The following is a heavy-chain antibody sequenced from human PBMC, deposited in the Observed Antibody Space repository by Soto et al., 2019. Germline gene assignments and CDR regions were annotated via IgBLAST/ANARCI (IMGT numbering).Heavy chain of an antibody. CDR1: GYSFSSD. CDR3: ARDRGGSYSPDAFDI. Sequence: ASVKVSCKASGYSFSSDVNWVRQATGQGLEYMGWMNPKSGNTAYAQKFQGRVTMTRDTSINTAYMELRSLRSDDTAVYYCARDRGGSYSPDAFDIWGQGTMVTVSS. J-gene: IGHJ3*02. V-gene: IGHV1-8*01. CDR2: MNPKSGNT. D-gene: IGHD1-26*01.